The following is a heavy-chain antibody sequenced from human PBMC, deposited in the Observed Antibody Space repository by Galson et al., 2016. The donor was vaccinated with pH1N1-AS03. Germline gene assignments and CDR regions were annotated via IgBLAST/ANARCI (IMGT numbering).Heavy chain of an antibody. J-gene: IGHJ5*02. CDR2: ITSHSAI. CDR1: GFTFSTSG. D-gene: IGHD2-15*01. CDR3: ARGICTGGSCSVERWFDP. V-gene: IGHV3-48*02. Sequence: SLRLSCAASGFTFSTSGLGWVRQSPEKGLEWISYITSHSAIHYADSVKGRFTISRDNARNSLYLQMSSLGDDDTAVYYCARGICTGGSCSVERWFDPWGQGTLVTVSS.